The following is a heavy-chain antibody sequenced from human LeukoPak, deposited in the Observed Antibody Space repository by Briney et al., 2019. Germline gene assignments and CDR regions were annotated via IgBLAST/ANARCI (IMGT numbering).Heavy chain of an antibody. J-gene: IGHJ4*02. CDR2: IYTSGST. CDR1: GGSISSGSYY. V-gene: IGHV4-61*02. Sequence: PSETLSLTCTVSGGSISSGSYYWSWIRQPAGKGLEWIGRIYTSGSTNYNPSLKSRVTISVDTSKNQFSLKLSSVTAADTAVYYCAREQDDYGDFYFDYWGQGTLVTVSS. D-gene: IGHD4-17*01. CDR3: AREQDDYGDFYFDY.